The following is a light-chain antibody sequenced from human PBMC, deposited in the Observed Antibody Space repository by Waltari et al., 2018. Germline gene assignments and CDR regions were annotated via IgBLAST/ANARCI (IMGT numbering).Light chain of an antibody. CDR1: QTVSSTY. CDR3: QLYDGSRT. V-gene: IGKV3-20*01. J-gene: IGKJ1*01. CDR2: STS. Sequence: EIVLTQSPGTLSLSPGEGATLSCRASQTVSSTYLAWYQQKPGQAPRLLIYSTSTRATGIPDKFSGNGSGTDFTLTISRLEPEDFAVYYCQLYDGSRTFGQGTKVEIK.